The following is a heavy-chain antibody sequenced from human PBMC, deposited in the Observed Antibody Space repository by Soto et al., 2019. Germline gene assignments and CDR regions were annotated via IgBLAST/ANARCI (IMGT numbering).Heavy chain of an antibody. Sequence: PSETLSLTCTVSGGSISSYYWSWIRQPPGKGLEWIGYIYYSGSTNYNPSLKSRVTISVDTSKNQFSLKLSSVTAADTAVYYCARGQPDIVVVVAAGPVPPVLRYVDYWGQGTLVTVSS. V-gene: IGHV4-59*12. CDR2: IYYSGST. J-gene: IGHJ4*02. CDR1: GGSISSYY. CDR3: ARGQPDIVVVVAAGPVPPVLRYVDY. D-gene: IGHD2-15*01.